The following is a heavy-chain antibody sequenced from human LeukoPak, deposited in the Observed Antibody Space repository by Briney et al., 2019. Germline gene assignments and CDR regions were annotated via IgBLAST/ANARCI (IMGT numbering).Heavy chain of an antibody. D-gene: IGHD6-19*01. CDR1: GFTFSSYA. CDR3: AKGLSGFGRSIAMAGT. Sequence: GGSLRLSCAVSGFTFSSYAMNWVRQAPGKGLEWVSAISGSGGSTYYADSVKGRFTISRDNSRDNSENTVYLQMNSLRAEDTALYYCAKGLSGFGRSIAMAGTWGQGTLVTVSS. CDR2: ISGSGGST. J-gene: IGHJ4*02. V-gene: IGHV3-23*01.